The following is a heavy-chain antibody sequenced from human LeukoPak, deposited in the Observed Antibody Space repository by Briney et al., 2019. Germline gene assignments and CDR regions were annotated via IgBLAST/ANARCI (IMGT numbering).Heavy chain of an antibody. Sequence: NPGGSLRLSCATSGFTFSGYYMSWIRQAPGKGLEWVSYISSSGSPIYYADSVKGRFTISRDNAKNSLYLHMNSLRAEDTAVYYCARDLGGYSYGSHFDYWGQGTLVTVSS. CDR3: ARDLGGYSYGSHFDY. J-gene: IGHJ4*02. D-gene: IGHD5-18*01. CDR1: GFTFSGYY. CDR2: ISSSGSPI. V-gene: IGHV3-11*04.